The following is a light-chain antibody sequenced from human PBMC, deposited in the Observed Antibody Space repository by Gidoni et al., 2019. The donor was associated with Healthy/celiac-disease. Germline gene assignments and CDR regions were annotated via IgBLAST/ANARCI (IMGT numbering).Light chain of an antibody. J-gene: IGKJ3*01. CDR1: QGISNY. Sequence: SRSASVGDRVTITCQASQGISNYLAWYQQKPGKVPMLLIYAASTLQSGVPSRFSGSGSGTDFTLTISSLQPEDVATYYCQKYNSAPFTFXPXTKVDI. V-gene: IGKV1-27*01. CDR3: QKYNSAPFT. CDR2: AAS.